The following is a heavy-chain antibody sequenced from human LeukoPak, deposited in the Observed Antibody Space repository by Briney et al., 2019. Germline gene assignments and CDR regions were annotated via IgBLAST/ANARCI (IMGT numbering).Heavy chain of an antibody. J-gene: IGHJ6*03. CDR2: IKQDGSEK. V-gene: IGHV3-7*01. CDR1: GFTFSNYW. CDR3: ARVMTTVTTYYMDV. D-gene: IGHD4-17*01. Sequence: GGSLRLSCAASGFTFSNYWMSWVRQAPGKGLEWVANIKQDGSEKYYVDSVKGRFTISRDNAKNSLYLQMNSLRAEDTAVYYCARVMTTVTTYYMDVWGKGTTVTVSS.